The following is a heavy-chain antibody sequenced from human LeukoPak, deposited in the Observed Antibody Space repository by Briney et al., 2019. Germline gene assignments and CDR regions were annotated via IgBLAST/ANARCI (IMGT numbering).Heavy chain of an antibody. CDR3: AREGGNNAFDI. J-gene: IGHJ3*02. D-gene: IGHD4-23*01. CDR2: ISSSGSTI. V-gene: IGHV3-48*03. Sequence: GGSLRLSCAASGFTLSSYEMNWVRQAPGKGLEWVSYISSSGSTIYYADSVKGRFTISRDNAKNSLYLQMNSLRAEDTAVYYCAREGGNNAFDIWGQGTMVTVSS. CDR1: GFTLSSYE.